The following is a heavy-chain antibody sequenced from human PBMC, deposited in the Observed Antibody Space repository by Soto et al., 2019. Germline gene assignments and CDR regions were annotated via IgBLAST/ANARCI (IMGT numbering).Heavy chain of an antibody. Sequence: GGSLRLSRAASGFTFSDYYISWIRQAPGKGLEWVSYISSSGTIIYHADSVKGRFTISRDNAKNSLFLQMNSLRAEDTAVYYCAREGESDYYASSGYYPFDYWGQGTLVTVSS. CDR1: GFTFSDYY. CDR3: AREGESDYYASSGYYPFDY. J-gene: IGHJ4*02. V-gene: IGHV3-11*01. CDR2: ISSSGTII. D-gene: IGHD3-22*01.